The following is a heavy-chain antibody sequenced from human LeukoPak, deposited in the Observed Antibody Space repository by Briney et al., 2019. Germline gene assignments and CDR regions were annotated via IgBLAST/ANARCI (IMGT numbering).Heavy chain of an antibody. CDR1: GLTLSNFG. CDR3: VGGTSADY. Sequence: GGSLRLSCVASGLTLSNFGVHWVRQAPGKGPEWVAVIWNDGSHQYYSDSVKGRFTISRDNAKNTLFLQMNSLRPEDTSLYYCVGGTSADYWGQGTLVTVSS. J-gene: IGHJ4*02. D-gene: IGHD4-23*01. CDR2: IWNDGSHQ. V-gene: IGHV3-33*03.